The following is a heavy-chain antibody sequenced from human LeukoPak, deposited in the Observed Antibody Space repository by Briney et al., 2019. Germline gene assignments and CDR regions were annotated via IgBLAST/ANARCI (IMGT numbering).Heavy chain of an antibody. CDR3: ARVGTDYYGSGSYYFDY. CDR2: IYHSGST. J-gene: IGHJ4*02. Sequence: PSQTLSLTCAVSGGSISSGGYSWSWIRQPPGKGLEWIGYIYHSGSTYYNPSLKSRVTISVDRSKNQFSLKLSSVTAADTAVYYCARVGTDYYGSGSYYFDYWGQGTLVTVSS. D-gene: IGHD3-10*01. V-gene: IGHV4-30-2*01. CDR1: GGSISSGGYS.